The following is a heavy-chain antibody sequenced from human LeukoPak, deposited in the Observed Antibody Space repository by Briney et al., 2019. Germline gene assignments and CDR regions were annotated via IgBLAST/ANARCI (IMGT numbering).Heavy chain of an antibody. V-gene: IGHV4-34*01. Sequence: ASETLSLTCAVYGGSFSGYYWSWIRQPPGKGLEWIGEINHSGSTNYNPSLKSRVTISVDTSKNQFSLKLSSVTAADTAVYYCARGPPGADYWGRGTLVTVSS. J-gene: IGHJ4*02. CDR2: INHSGST. CDR3: ARGPPGADY. CDR1: GGSFSGYY. D-gene: IGHD3-10*01.